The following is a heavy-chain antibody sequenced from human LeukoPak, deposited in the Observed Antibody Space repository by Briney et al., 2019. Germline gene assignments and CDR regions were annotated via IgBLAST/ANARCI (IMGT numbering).Heavy chain of an antibody. Sequence: GASVKVSCKVSGYTFTSYGISWVRQAPGQGLEWMGWISAYNGNTNYAQKLQGRVTMTTDTSTSTAYMEVRSLRSDDTAVYYCARGRLGYCSGGSCSDFDYWGQGTLVTVSS. V-gene: IGHV1-18*01. CDR3: ARGRLGYCSGGSCSDFDY. D-gene: IGHD2-15*01. J-gene: IGHJ4*02. CDR1: GYTFTSYG. CDR2: ISAYNGNT.